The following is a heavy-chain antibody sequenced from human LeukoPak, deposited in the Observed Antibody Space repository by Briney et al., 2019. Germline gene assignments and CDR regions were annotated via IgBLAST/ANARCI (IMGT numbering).Heavy chain of an antibody. CDR2: INHSGST. V-gene: IGHV4-34*01. D-gene: IGHD2-15*01. CDR1: GGSFSNYY. Sequence: SETLSLTCAVYGGSFSNYYWTWIRQPPGKGLEWIGEINHSGSTNYNPSLKSRVTISVDTSKNQFSLKLTSVTAADTAVYYCSRVVAGTLASHYWGQGTLVTVSS. J-gene: IGHJ4*02. CDR3: SRVVAGTLASHY.